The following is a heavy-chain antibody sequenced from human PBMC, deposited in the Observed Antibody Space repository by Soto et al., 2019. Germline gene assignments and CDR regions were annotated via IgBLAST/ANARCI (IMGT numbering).Heavy chain of an antibody. CDR2: MQYSGST. V-gene: IGHV4-61*01. CDR1: GGSVSSGSYF. Sequence: PSETLSLTCTVSGGSVSSGSYFWNWIRQPPGKGLEWIGYMQYSGSTNYNPSLKSRVTISVDTSKNQFSLKLSSVTAADTAVYYRAGDYGGYYFDYWGQGTLVTVSS. D-gene: IGHD4-17*01. J-gene: IGHJ4*02. CDR3: AGDYGGYYFDY.